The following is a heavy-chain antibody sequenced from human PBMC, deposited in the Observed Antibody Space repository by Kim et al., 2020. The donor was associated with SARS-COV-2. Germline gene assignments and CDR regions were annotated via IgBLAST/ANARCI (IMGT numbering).Heavy chain of an antibody. CDR1: GFTFSNYG. V-gene: IGHV3-23*01. CDR3: AGICGTTSCSDDY. D-gene: IGHD2-2*01. CDR2: ISFGGVT. Sequence: GGSLRLSCAASGFTFSNYGVSWVRQAPGKGLEWVSAISFGGVTDYADSVRGRFTTSRDNPKSTVYLQMNSLRAEGTAVYYCAGICGTTSCSDDYWGQGTL. J-gene: IGHJ4*02.